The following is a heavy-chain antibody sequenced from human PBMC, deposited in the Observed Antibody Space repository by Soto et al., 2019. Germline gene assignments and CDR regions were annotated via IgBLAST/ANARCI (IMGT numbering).Heavy chain of an antibody. J-gene: IGHJ6*02. Sequence: GESLKISCKGSGYSFTSYWISWVRQMPGKGLEWMGRIGPSDSYTNYSPSFQGHVTISADKSISTAYLQWSSLKASDTAMYYCARWYSSSSHYYYYGMDVWGQGTTVTVSS. V-gene: IGHV5-10-1*01. CDR1: GYSFTSYW. CDR3: ARWYSSSSHYYYYGMDV. CDR2: IGPSDSYT. D-gene: IGHD6-6*01.